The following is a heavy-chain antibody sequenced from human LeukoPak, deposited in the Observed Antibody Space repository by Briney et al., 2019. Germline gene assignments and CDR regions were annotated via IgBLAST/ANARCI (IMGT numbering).Heavy chain of an antibody. Sequence: PGGSLRLSCAASGFTFSSYSMNWVRQAPGKGLEWVSSISSSSSYIYSADSVKGRFTISRDNAKNSLYLQMNSLRAEDTAVYYCARGYGSGSHCFDYWGQGTLVTVSS. J-gene: IGHJ4*02. CDR1: GFTFSSYS. V-gene: IGHV3-21*01. CDR2: ISSSSSYI. D-gene: IGHD3-10*01. CDR3: ARGYGSGSHCFDY.